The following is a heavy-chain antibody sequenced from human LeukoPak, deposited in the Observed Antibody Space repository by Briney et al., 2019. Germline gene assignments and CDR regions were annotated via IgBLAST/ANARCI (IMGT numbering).Heavy chain of an antibody. CDR3: ANKRWELPY. CDR2: ISYDGSNK. Sequence: GGSLRLSCAASGFTFSSYGMHWVRQAPGKGLEWVAVISYDGSNKYYADSVKGRFTIPRDNSKNTLYLQMNSLRAEDTAVYYCANKRWELPYWGQGTLVTVSS. V-gene: IGHV3-30*18. CDR1: GFTFSSYG. D-gene: IGHD1-26*01. J-gene: IGHJ4*02.